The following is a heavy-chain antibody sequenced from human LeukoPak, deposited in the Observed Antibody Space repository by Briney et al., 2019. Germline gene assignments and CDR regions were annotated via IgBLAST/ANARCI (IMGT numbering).Heavy chain of an antibody. V-gene: IGHV3-30*02. Sequence: GGSLRLSCAASGFTVSSNYMSWVRQAPGKGLEWVAFIRYDGSNKYYADSVKGRVTISRDNSKNTLYLQMNSLRAEDTAVYYCAKARKPRVPPLFDSGARGTLVTVSS. CDR2: IRYDGSNK. D-gene: IGHD3-10*01. CDR1: GFTVSSNY. CDR3: AKARKPRVPPLFDS. J-gene: IGHJ4*02.